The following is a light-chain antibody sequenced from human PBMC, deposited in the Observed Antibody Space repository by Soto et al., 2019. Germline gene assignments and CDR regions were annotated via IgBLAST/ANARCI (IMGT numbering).Light chain of an antibody. CDR2: DAS. J-gene: IGKJ1*01. CDR1: QSISSW. Sequence: DIQMTQSPSTLSASVGDRVTITCRASQSISSWLAWYQQKPGKAPKLLIYDASSLESGVPSRFSGSGSGTEFTLTISCLQPDDFATYYCQQYNSYSFTFGQGTKVEIK. V-gene: IGKV1-5*01. CDR3: QQYNSYSFT.